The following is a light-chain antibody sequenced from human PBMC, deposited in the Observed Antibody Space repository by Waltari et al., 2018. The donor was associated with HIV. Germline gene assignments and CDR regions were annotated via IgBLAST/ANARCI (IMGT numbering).Light chain of an antibody. CDR3: AAWDDSLNGWV. V-gene: IGLV1-44*01. CDR1: DSNVRGNT. J-gene: IGLJ3*02. CDR2: RNN. Sequence: QSVVTQPPSASGTPGQRVTISCFGSDSNVRGNTVNWYPQYPGDAPKLLLDRNNQRPSGVPDRFSGSKSVTSASLAISGLQSEDEADYYCAAWDDSLNGWVFGGGTRVTVL.